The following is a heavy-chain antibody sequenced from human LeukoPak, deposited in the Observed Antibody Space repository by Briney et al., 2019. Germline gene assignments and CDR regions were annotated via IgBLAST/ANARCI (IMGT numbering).Heavy chain of an antibody. J-gene: IGHJ6*03. D-gene: IGHD6-19*01. Sequence: ASVKVSCKASGGTFSSYAISWVRQAPGQGLEWMGGIIPIFGTANYAQKFQGRVTITTDESTSTAYMELSSLRSEDTAVYHCARDHRGAVASYYYYYMDVWGKGTTVTVSS. CDR3: ARDHRGAVASYYYYYMDV. V-gene: IGHV1-69*05. CDR2: IIPIFGTA. CDR1: GGTFSSYA.